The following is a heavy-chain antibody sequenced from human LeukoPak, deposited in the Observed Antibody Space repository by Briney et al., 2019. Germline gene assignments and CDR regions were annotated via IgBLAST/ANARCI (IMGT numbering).Heavy chain of an antibody. Sequence: GGSLRLSCAASEFTFSSYTMYWVRQVPGKGLEWVAVISSDGSNKYYADSVKGRFSISRDNSKNTLYLQMNSLRTEDTAVYYCAKVAYVFWSGYSTPYYLDYWGQGTLVTVSS. V-gene: IGHV3-30-3*01. D-gene: IGHD3-3*01. CDR1: EFTFSSYT. CDR2: ISSDGSNK. J-gene: IGHJ4*02. CDR3: AKVAYVFWSGYSTPYYLDY.